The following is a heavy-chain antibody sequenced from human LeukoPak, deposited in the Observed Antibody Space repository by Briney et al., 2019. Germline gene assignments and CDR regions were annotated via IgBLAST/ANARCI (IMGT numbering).Heavy chain of an antibody. D-gene: IGHD5-24*01. CDR1: GFTVSSNS. CDR3: ARAEMATKIDY. CDR2: IYSDNT. V-gene: IGHV3-53*01. J-gene: IGHJ4*02. Sequence: GGSLRLSCTVSGFTVSSNSMSWVRQAPGKGLEWVSFIYSDNTHYSDSVKGRFTISRDNAKNSLYLQMNSLRAEDTAVYYCARAEMATKIDYRGQGTLVTVSS.